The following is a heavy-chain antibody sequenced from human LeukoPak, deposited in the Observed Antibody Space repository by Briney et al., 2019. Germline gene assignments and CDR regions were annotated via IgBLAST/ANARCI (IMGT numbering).Heavy chain of an antibody. D-gene: IGHD2-15*01. V-gene: IGHV3-7*03. CDR2: IKQDGSEK. CDR1: GFTFSSYW. J-gene: IGHJ4*02. Sequence: GGSLRLSCAASGFTFSSYWMSWVRQAPGKGLEWVANIKQDGSEKYYVDSVKGRFTISRDNAKNSLYLQMNGLRAEDTALYYCAKKALPSLRSCSGSSCSTFFDNWGQGTLVTVSS. CDR3: AKKALPSLRSCSGSSCSTFFDN.